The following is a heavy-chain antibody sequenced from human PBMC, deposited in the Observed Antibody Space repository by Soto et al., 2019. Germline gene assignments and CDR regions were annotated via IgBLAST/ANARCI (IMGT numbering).Heavy chain of an antibody. CDR1: GYSFINYA. D-gene: IGHD1-26*01. CDR2: ISTSNGDT. Sequence: QVQLVQSGAEVKEPGASVRVSCRASGYSFINYAIFWVRQAPGQGLEWMGWISTSNGDTNYAQKFQGRISMTTDTSTSTAYVELRSLSYDDTAVYYCVRDMTGSTVDYWGQGTLVTVSS. V-gene: IGHV1-18*01. CDR3: VRDMTGSTVDY. J-gene: IGHJ4*02.